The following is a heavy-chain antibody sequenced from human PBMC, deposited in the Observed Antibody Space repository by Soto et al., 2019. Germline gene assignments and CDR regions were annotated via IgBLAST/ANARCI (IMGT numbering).Heavy chain of an antibody. CDR1: CGSISSSTYF. D-gene: IGHD3-22*01. CDR2: VYYGGTT. Sequence: QLHLQESGPGLLKPSETLALTCTVSCGSISSSTYFWGWIRQPPGKGLEWIGNVYYGGTTYYNPSLKSRVTISVETSTGQFSLKLSSVTAADTAVYYCAGGDYYHSSGYYFYYYTMDVWGQGTTVTVSS. CDR3: AGGDYYHSSGYYFYYYTMDV. V-gene: IGHV4-39*01. J-gene: IGHJ6*02.